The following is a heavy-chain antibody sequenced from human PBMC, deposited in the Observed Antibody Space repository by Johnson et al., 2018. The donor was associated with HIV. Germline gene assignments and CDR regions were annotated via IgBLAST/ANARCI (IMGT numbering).Heavy chain of an antibody. CDR3: AREGRGRIDAFDI. CDR1: GFTFNNAW. J-gene: IGHJ3*02. CDR2: IKSKVDGGTT. D-gene: IGHD3-16*01. V-gene: IGHV3-15*01. Sequence: VQLVESGGGLVKPGGSLRLSCAASGFTFNNAWMNWVRQSPGKGLEWVGRIKSKVDGGTTDFPAPVKGRFTISRDNSKNTLYLQMGSLRAEDMAVYYCAREGRGRIDAFDIWGQGTMVTVSS.